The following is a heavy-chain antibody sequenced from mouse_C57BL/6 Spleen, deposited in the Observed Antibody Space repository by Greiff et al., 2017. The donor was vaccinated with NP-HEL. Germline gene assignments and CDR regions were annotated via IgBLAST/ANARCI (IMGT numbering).Heavy chain of an antibody. D-gene: IGHD3-2*02. V-gene: IGHV1-82*01. J-gene: IGHJ2*01. Sequence: QVHVKQSGPELVKPGASVKISCKASGYAFSSSWMNWVKQRPGKGLEWIGRIYPGDGDTNYNGKFKGKATLTADKSSSTAYMQLSSLTSEDSAVYVCARGRAQANFDYWGKGTTLTVSS. CDR2: IYPGDGDT. CDR3: ARGRAQANFDY. CDR1: GYAFSSSW.